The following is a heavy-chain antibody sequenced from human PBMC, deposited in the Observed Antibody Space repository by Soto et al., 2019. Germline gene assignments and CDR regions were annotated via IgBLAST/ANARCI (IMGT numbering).Heavy chain of an antibody. CDR3: ARDRPKYYDFWSGYYGSGMDV. Sequence: QVQLQESGPGLVKPSETLSLTCTVSGGSISSYYWSWIRQPPGKGLEWIGYIYYSGSTNYNPSLKSRVTISVDTSKNQFSLKPSSVTAADTAVYYCARDRPKYYDFWSGYYGSGMDVWGQGTTVTVSS. J-gene: IGHJ6*02. D-gene: IGHD3-3*01. V-gene: IGHV4-59*01. CDR1: GGSISSYY. CDR2: IYYSGST.